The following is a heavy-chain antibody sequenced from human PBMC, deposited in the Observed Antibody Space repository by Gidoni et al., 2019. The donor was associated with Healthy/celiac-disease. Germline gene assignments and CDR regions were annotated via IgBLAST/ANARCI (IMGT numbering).Heavy chain of an antibody. CDR3: AKPPGIAAAGSYGMDV. Sequence: QVQLVESGGGVVQPGRSLRLSRAASGFTFSSYGMHCVRQAPGKGLEWVSVISYDGSNKYYADSVQGRFTISRDNSKNTLYLQMNSLRAEDTAVYYCAKPPGIAAAGSYGMDVWGQGTTVTVSS. CDR2: ISYDGSNK. V-gene: IGHV3-30*18. CDR1: GFTFSSYG. J-gene: IGHJ6*02. D-gene: IGHD6-13*01.